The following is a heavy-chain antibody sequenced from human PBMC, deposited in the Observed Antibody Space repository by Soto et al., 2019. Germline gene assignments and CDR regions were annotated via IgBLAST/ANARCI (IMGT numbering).Heavy chain of an antibody. CDR2: ISGSGGST. D-gene: IGHD6-13*01. Sequence: PGCSLRLYXAASGFTFSSYAMSLVRKATGKGLEWVSAISGSGGSTYYADSVKGRFTISRDNSKNTLYLQMNSLRAEDTAVYYCPNLARPGLAAAVYGMDVWGQGTTVTVSS. J-gene: IGHJ6*02. CDR3: PNLARPGLAAAVYGMDV. V-gene: IGHV3-23*01. CDR1: GFTFSSYA.